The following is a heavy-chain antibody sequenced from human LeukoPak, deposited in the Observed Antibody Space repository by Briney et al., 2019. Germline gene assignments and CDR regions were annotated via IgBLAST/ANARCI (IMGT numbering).Heavy chain of an antibody. V-gene: IGHV3-7*01. D-gene: IGHD5-12*01. CDR2: IKQDGSEK. CDR1: GFTFSSYW. J-gene: IGHJ6*03. CDR3: ASAGVATTFYYYYYMDV. Sequence: GGSLRLSCAAYGFTFSSYWMSWVRQAPGKGLEWVANIKQDGSEKYYVDSVKGRFTISRDNAKNSLYLQMNSLRAEDTAVYYCASAGVATTFYYYYYMDVWGKGTTVTVSS.